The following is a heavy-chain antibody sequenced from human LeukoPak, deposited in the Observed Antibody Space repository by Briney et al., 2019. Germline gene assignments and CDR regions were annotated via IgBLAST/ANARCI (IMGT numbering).Heavy chain of an antibody. D-gene: IGHD4-23*01. CDR1: GFTFSSYA. CDR3: AREVRYGGFFDY. V-gene: IGHV3-30-3*01. J-gene: IGHJ4*02. CDR2: ISYDGSNK. Sequence: GGSLRLSCAASGFTFSSYAMHWVRQAPGKGLEWVAVISYDGSNKYYADSVKGRFTISRDNSKNTLYLQMNSLRAEDTAVYYCAREVRYGGFFDYWGQGTLVTVSS.